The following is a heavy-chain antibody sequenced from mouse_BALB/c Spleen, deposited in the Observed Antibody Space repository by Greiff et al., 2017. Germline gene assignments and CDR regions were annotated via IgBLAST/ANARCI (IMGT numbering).Heavy chain of an antibody. Sequence: QVQLKESGPGLVQPSQSLSITCTVSGFSLTSYGVHWVRQSPGKGLEWLGVIWSGGSTDYNAAFISRLSISKDNSKSQVFFKMNSLQANDTAIYYCARNRKFHYYGHAMDYWGQGTSVTVSS. J-gene: IGHJ4*01. V-gene: IGHV2-2*02. CDR2: IWSGGST. CDR1: GFSLTSYG. CDR3: ARNRKFHYYGHAMDY. D-gene: IGHD1-2*01.